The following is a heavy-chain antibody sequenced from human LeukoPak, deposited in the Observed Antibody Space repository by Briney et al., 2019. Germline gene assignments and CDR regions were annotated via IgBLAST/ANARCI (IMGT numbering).Heavy chain of an antibody. CDR3: ARAPSGITGTTSYFDY. D-gene: IGHD1-20*01. CDR1: GFTFSSYW. V-gene: IGHV3-74*01. CDR2: INSDGSSI. J-gene: IGHJ4*02. Sequence: PGGSLRLSCAASGFTFSSYWMHWVRQAPGKGLVWVSRINSDGSSISYADSVKGRFTISRDNAKNSLYLQLNSLRAEDTAVYYCARAPSGITGTTSYFDYWGQGTLVTVSS.